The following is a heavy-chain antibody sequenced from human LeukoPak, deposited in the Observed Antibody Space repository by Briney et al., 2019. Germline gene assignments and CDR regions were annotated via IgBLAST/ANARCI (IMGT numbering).Heavy chain of an antibody. CDR2: IYYSGST. CDR1: GGSISSSSYY. V-gene: IGHV4-39*07. Sequence: PSETLSLTCTVSGGSISSSSYYWGWIRQPPGKGLEWIGSIYYSGSTYYNPSLKSRVTISVDTSKNQFSLKLSSVTAADTAVYYCARVLPVLRFLEWVPNWFDPWGQGTLVTVSS. D-gene: IGHD3-3*01. J-gene: IGHJ5*02. CDR3: ARVLPVLRFLEWVPNWFDP.